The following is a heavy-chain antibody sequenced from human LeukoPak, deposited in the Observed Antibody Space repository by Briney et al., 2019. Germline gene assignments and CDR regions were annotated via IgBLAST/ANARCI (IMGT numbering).Heavy chain of an antibody. V-gene: IGHV4-34*01. CDR1: GGSFSRYY. J-gene: IGHJ4*02. D-gene: IGHD3-3*01. CDR2: IKHSGRT. Sequence: AESLSLTCAVYGGSFSRYYRSWIRQPPGKGLEWMGEIKHSGRTNFNQSLKNRVTISVDTSKNQISLKQSSVTAADTAVYYCARGRMTIFGVVRGRAFDYWGQGALVTVSS. CDR3: ARGRMTIFGVVRGRAFDY.